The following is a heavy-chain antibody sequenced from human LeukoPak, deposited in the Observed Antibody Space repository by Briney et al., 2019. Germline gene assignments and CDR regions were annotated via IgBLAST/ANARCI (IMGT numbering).Heavy chain of an antibody. CDR3: ARSRISAPVDY. V-gene: IGHV1-2*02. D-gene: IGHD6-6*01. CDR1: GYTFTDYY. CDR2: INTHSGGT. J-gene: IGHJ4*02. Sequence: GASVKVSCKASGYTFTDYYMHWVRQAPGQGLEWMGWINTHSGGTSYAQKFQGRVTMTRDTSTSTGFMELKSLGSDDTAVYYCARSRISAPVDYWGQGTLVTVTS.